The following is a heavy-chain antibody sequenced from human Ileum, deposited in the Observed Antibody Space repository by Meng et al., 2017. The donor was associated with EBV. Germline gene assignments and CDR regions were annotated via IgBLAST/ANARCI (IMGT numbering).Heavy chain of an antibody. V-gene: IGHV4-30-4*01. J-gene: IGHJ4*02. CDR2: INYIGST. CDR3: ARGRFSTVLYYVDY. CDR1: TCSINSGGYY. D-gene: IGHD3-16*01. Sequence: VQVQDSCPGPVGSSQPLSLTWAFCTCSINSGGYYWSWIRQPPGKGLESIGYINYIGSTYYNASLKSRLTISLDTANQFSLQLNSVTAADTAIYYCARGRFSTVLYYVDYWGPGILVTVSS.